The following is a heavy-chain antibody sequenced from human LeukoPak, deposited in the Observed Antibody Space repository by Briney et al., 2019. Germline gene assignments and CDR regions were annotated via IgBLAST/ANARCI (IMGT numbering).Heavy chain of an antibody. D-gene: IGHD3-22*01. J-gene: IGHJ4*02. CDR2: IKQDGSER. CDR3: ATYDNSGYYFDFDY. Sequence: GGSLRLSCAASGFTFSSYAMSWVRQAPGKGLEWVANIKQDGSERYYVDSVKGRFTISRDNAKNSLYLQMNRLRAEDTAVYYCATYDNSGYYFDFDYWGQGTLVTVSS. V-gene: IGHV3-7*01. CDR1: GFTFSSYA.